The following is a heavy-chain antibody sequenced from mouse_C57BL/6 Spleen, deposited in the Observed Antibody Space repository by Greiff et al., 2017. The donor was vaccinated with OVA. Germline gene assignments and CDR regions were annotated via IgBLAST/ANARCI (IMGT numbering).Heavy chain of an antibody. CDR2: IYPGSGST. CDR1: GYTFTSYW. CDR3: ARSYYSTLYAMDY. V-gene: IGHV1-55*01. J-gene: IGHJ4*01. D-gene: IGHD2-5*01. Sequence: QVQLQQPGTELVKPGASVKLSCKASGYTFTSYWMHWVKQRPGQGLEWIGDIYPGSGSTNYNEKFKSKATLTVDTSSSTAYMQLSSLTSEDSAVYYCARSYYSTLYAMDYWGQGTSVTVSS.